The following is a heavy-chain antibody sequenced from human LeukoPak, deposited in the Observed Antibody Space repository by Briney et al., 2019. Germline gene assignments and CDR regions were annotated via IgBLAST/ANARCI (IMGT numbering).Heavy chain of an antibody. CDR2: VSHIGGSETT. J-gene: IGHJ4*02. CDR3: AGGLRWTDY. D-gene: IGHD4-23*01. CDR1: GGSISTYY. Sequence: SETLSLTCTVSGGSISTYYWTWIRQPPGKGLEWIGCVSHIGGSETTNYNSSLKSRVTISTDTSKNQFSLNLSSVTAADTAVYYCAGGLRWTDYWGQGTLVTVSS. V-gene: IGHV4-59*01.